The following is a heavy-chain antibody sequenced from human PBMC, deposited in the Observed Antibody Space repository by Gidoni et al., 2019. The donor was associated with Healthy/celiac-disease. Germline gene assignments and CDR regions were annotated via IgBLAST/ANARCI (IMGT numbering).Heavy chain of an antibody. J-gene: IGHJ5*02. CDR3: ARDPTVAGTNWFDP. V-gene: IGHV1-69*06. D-gene: IGHD6-19*01. Sequence: QVQLVQPGAEVKKPGSSVKGSCKASGGTFSSYAISWVRQDPGQGLEGVGGILPIFGTANYAQKFQGRVTITADKSTSTAYMELSSLRSEDTAVYYCARDPTVAGTNWFDPWGQGTLVTVSS. CDR2: ILPIFGTA. CDR1: GGTFSSYA.